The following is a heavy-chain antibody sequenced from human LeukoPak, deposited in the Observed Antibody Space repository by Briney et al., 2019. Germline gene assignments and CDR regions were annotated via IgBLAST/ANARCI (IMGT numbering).Heavy chain of an antibody. Sequence: SETLSLTCTVSGGSISSYYWSWIRQPPGKGLEWIGYIYYSGSTNYNPSLKSQVTISVDTSKNQFSLKLSSVTAADTAVYYCARSDYYDSSGYYYVGYWGQGTLVTVSS. CDR3: ARSDYYDSSGYYYVGY. CDR2: IYYSGST. V-gene: IGHV4-59*01. CDR1: GGSISSYY. J-gene: IGHJ4*02. D-gene: IGHD3-22*01.